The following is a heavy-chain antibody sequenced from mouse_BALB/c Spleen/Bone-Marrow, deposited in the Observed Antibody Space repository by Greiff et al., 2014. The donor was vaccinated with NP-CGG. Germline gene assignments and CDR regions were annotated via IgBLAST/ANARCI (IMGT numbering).Heavy chain of an antibody. J-gene: IGHJ1*01. Sequence: EVMLVESGGGLVKPGGSLKLSCAASGFTFSSYAMSWVRQTPEKRLEWVATISSGGSYTYYADSVKGRFTISRDTAKNTLYLQMSSLRSEDTAIYYCARQDYYGSSHHWYFDVWGAGTTVTVSS. CDR2: ISSGGSYT. V-gene: IGHV5-9-1*01. CDR1: GFTFSSYA. D-gene: IGHD1-1*01. CDR3: ARQDYYGSSHHWYFDV.